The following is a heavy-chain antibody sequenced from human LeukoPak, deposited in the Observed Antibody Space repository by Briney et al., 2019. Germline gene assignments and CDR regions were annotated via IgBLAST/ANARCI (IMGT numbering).Heavy chain of an antibody. CDR2: IGLSDAIE. D-gene: IGHD6-19*01. V-gene: IGHV3-11*01. Sequence: GGSLRLSCAASGFSLNDYFMSWIRQAPGKGLEWVADIGLSDAIESYGDSVKGRFTISRDIAKNSLYLQLSTLRAEDTAVYYCAREIVAGNFDSWGQGTLVTVSS. J-gene: IGHJ4*02. CDR3: AREIVAGNFDS. CDR1: GFSLNDYF.